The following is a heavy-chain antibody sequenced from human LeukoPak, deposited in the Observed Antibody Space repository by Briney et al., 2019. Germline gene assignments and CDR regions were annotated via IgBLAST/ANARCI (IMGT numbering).Heavy chain of an antibody. J-gene: IGHJ4*02. CDR1: GFTFSSYA. Sequence: GGSLGLSCAASGFTFSSYAMSWVRQAPGKGLEWVSAISGSGGYTYYADSVKGRFTISRDNSKNTLYLQMNSLRGEDTAIYYCAKGLKWELQVDSWGQRTLVTVSS. CDR3: AKGLKWELQVDS. CDR2: ISGSGGYT. V-gene: IGHV3-23*01. D-gene: IGHD1-26*01.